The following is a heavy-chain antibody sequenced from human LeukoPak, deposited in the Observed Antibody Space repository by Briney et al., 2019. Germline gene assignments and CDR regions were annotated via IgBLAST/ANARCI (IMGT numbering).Heavy chain of an antibody. D-gene: IGHD3-9*01. CDR3: ATQYYDILTGYYPFDY. J-gene: IGHJ4*02. Sequence: SETLSLTCTVSGGSISSSSYYWGWIRQPPGKGLEWIGSIYYSGSTYYNPSLKSRVTISVDTSKNQSSLKLSSVTAADTAVYYCATQYYDILTGYYPFDYWGQGTLVTVSS. V-gene: IGHV4-39*01. CDR2: IYYSGST. CDR1: GGSISSSSYY.